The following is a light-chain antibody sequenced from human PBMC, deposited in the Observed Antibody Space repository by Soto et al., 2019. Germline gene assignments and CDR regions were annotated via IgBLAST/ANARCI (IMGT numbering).Light chain of an antibody. V-gene: IGKV3-20*01. Sequence: IVLTQSPGTLSLSPGERATLSCRASQSVSSSYLAWYQQKPGQAPRLLIYGASSRATGIPKRFSGSGSGTDFTLTITRLEPEDFAVYYCQQYATSPPLTFGGGTKVEIK. CDR1: QSVSSSY. J-gene: IGKJ4*01. CDR3: QQYATSPPLT. CDR2: GAS.